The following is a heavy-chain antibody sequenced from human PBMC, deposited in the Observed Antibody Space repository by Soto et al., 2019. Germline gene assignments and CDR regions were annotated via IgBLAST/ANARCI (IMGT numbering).Heavy chain of an antibody. CDR2: VHYGGFT. Sequence: QVQLQESGPGLVKPSETLSLTCTVSGGSISTNYWSWVRQTPGKGLEWIGYVHYGGFTNYNPSIKSRVTVSLDTSKTQFSLTLNSVTAADTAVYYCAVIPFLGSGSPWGYFDPWGQGTLVTVSS. V-gene: IGHV4-59*01. CDR3: AVIPFLGSGSPWGYFDP. D-gene: IGHD3-10*01. CDR1: GGSISTNY. J-gene: IGHJ5*02.